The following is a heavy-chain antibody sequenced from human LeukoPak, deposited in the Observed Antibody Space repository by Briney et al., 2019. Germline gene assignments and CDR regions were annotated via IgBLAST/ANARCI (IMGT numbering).Heavy chain of an antibody. CDR2: INPNSGDT. CDR3: ARDMVTMIVVVYDAFDI. D-gene: IGHD3-22*01. CDR1: GYTFTGYY. Sequence: ASVKVSCKASGYTFTGYYMHWVRQAPGQGLEWMGWINPNSGDTNSAQNFQGRVTMTRDTSITTVFMELSSLRSDDTAVYYCARDMVTMIVVVYDAFDIWDQGTMVTVSS. V-gene: IGHV1-2*02. J-gene: IGHJ3*02.